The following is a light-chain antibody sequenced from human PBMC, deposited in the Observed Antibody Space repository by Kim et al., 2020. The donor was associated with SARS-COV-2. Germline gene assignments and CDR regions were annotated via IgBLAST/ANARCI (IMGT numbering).Light chain of an antibody. Sequence: SVSPGQTASITCAGDKLGDKYACWYQQKPGQAPVLVIYQDSKRPSGIPERFSGSNSGNTATLTISGTQAMDEADYYCQAWDSSTGVFGTGTKVTVL. CDR3: QAWDSSTGV. CDR1: KLGDKY. V-gene: IGLV3-1*01. CDR2: QDS. J-gene: IGLJ1*01.